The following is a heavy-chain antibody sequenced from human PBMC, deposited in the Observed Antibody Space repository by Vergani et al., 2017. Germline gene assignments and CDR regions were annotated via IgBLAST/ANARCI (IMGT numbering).Heavy chain of an antibody. CDR2: ISSSSSYI. V-gene: IGHV3-21*03. Sequence: EVQLVESGGGLVKRGGSLRLSCAASGFTFSSYSMNWVPQAPGKGLEWVSSISSSSSYIHYSDSLKGRFTISRENAKSSLYLQMNSLRAEDTAVYYCTTPTKWELRYYFNYGGQGTLVTVSS. CDR1: GFTFSSYS. D-gene: IGHD3-9*01. J-gene: IGHJ4*02. CDR3: TTPTKWELRYYFNY.